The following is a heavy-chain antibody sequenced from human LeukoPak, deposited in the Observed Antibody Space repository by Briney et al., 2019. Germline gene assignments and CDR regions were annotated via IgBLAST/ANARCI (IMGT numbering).Heavy chain of an antibody. Sequence: SETLSLTCAVYGGSFSGYYWSWIRQPPGNGLEWIGEINHSGSTNYNPSLKSRVTISVDTSKNQFSLKLSSVTAADTAVYYCASEGITTFGVVIRHYWGQGTLVTVSS. D-gene: IGHD3-3*01. CDR1: GGSFSGYY. CDR3: ASEGITTFGVVIRHY. V-gene: IGHV4-34*01. J-gene: IGHJ4*02. CDR2: INHSGST.